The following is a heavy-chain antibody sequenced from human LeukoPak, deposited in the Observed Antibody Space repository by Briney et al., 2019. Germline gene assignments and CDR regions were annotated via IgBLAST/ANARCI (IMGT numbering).Heavy chain of an antibody. J-gene: IGHJ4*02. CDR3: ARSGGNSMFDY. Sequence: GRSLRLSCAASGFTFSSYGMHWVRQAPGKGLEWVAVIWYDGSNKYYAESVKGRFTISRDNSKNTLYLQMNSLRAEDTAVYYCARSGGNSMFDYWGQGTLVTVSS. CDR2: IWYDGSNK. D-gene: IGHD4-23*01. V-gene: IGHV3-33*01. CDR1: GFTFSSYG.